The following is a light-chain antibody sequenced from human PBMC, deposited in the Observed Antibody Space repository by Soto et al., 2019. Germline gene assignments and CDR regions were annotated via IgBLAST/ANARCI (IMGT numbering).Light chain of an antibody. CDR2: GAF. V-gene: IGKV3-11*01. CDR1: PSVTNY. CDR3: QQRNTWPPVT. Sequence: EIVVTQSPATLSLSPGERATLSCRASPSVTNYLAWYQQKPGQAPRLLIYGAFNRATGIPARFSGSGSGADFTLTISSLEPEDFAVYYCQQRNTWPPVTFGQGTRLEMK. J-gene: IGKJ5*01.